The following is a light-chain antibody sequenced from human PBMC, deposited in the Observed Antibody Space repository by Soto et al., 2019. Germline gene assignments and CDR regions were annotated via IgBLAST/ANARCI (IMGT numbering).Light chain of an antibody. CDR1: SSDVGTYDY. CDR3: SSYAGRSMYV. V-gene: IGLV2-8*01. J-gene: IGLJ1*01. Sequence: QSVRTQPPSASGSPGLSVTFSCTGTSSDVGTYDYVSWYQQYPGKAPKLLIYGVTRRPSGVPDRFSGSKSGNTAALTVSGLQAEDEAYYYCSSYAGRSMYVFGTGTKVTVL. CDR2: GVT.